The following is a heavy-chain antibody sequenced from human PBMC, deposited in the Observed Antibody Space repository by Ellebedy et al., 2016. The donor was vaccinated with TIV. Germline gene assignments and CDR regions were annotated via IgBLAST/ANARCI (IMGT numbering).Heavy chain of an antibody. D-gene: IGHD3-22*01. CDR3: AKAVHNSGYYYELGADH. Sequence: GESLKISXAASGFTFSSYAMSWVRQAPGKGLEWVSAIITDGTTYYADSVKGRFTISRDNSKNALHLQMNSLRGEDTAIYYCAKAVHNSGYYYELGADHWGQGTLVTVSS. V-gene: IGHV3-23*01. J-gene: IGHJ4*02. CDR2: IITDGTT. CDR1: GFTFSSYA.